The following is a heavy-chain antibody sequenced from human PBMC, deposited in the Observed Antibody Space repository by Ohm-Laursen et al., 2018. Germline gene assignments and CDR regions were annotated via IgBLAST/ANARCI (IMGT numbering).Heavy chain of an antibody. CDR2: ISSNSGSI. J-gene: IGHJ4*02. V-gene: IGHV3-48*01. CDR3: ARGLTGDC. Sequence: SLRLSCAASGFTFSSYTMNWVRQAPGKGLEWISSISSNSGSIYYADSVKGRFTISRDNAKNSLYLQMNSLRAEDTAVYYCARGLTGDCWGQGTLVTVSS. CDR1: GFTFSSYT. D-gene: IGHD1-14*01.